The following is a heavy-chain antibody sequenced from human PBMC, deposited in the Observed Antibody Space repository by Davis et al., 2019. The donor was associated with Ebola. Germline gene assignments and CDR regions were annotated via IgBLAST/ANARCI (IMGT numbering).Heavy chain of an antibody. CDR1: GFTFSKAW. J-gene: IGHJ6*02. Sequence: GESLKISCAASGFTFSKAWMNWVRQAPGKGLEWVGRIKSKTDGGTTDYAAPVKGRFTISREDSKNTLFLQMNSLKTEDTAVYYCSTRTSSGWKLYGMDVWGQGTTVTVSS. D-gene: IGHD6-19*01. CDR2: IKSKTDGGTT. V-gene: IGHV3-15*07. CDR3: STRTSSGWKLYGMDV.